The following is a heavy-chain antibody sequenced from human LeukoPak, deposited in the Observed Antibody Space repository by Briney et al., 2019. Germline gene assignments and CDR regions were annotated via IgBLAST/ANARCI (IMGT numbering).Heavy chain of an antibody. D-gene: IGHD3-22*01. Sequence: PSETLSLTCTVSGGSISSYYWSWIRQPPGKGLEWIGYIYSSGSTNYNPSLKSRVTISVDTSKNQFSLKLSSVTAADTAVYYCASPYYYDSSGYYGWGQGTLVTVSA. V-gene: IGHV4-4*08. CDR2: IYSSGST. J-gene: IGHJ4*02. CDR1: GGSISSYY. CDR3: ASPYYYDSSGYYG.